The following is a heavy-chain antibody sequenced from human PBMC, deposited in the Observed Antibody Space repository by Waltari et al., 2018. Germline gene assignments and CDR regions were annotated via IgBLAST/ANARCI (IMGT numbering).Heavy chain of an antibody. J-gene: IGHJ6*02. V-gene: IGHV1-69*01. Sequence: VQLGQSGPEVKKAGSSVKVSCTASGDTFSGSALSWVRQAPGQGLEWMGGVIPKSGTTNYAQRFQGRLTIVADESTSTVYMELTSLTFEDTAIYYCARGGIVVVPSMLNPRSPLNVWGQGTTVTVSS. CDR2: VIPKSGTT. CDR1: GDTFSGSA. CDR3: ARGGIVVVPSMLNPRSPLNV. D-gene: IGHD2-2*01.